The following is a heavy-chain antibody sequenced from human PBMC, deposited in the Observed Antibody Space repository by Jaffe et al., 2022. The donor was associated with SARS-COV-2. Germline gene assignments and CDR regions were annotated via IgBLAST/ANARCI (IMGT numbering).Heavy chain of an antibody. CDR1: GFTFSDYY. Sequence: QVQLVESGGGLVKPGGSLRLSCAASGFTFSDYYMSWIRQAPGKGLEWVSYISSSGSTIYYADSVKGRFTISRDNAKNSLYLQMNSLRAEDTAVYYCARSCSSTSCYPTAGYYGMDVWGQGTTVTVSS. J-gene: IGHJ6*02. D-gene: IGHD2-2*01. V-gene: IGHV3-11*01. CDR3: ARSCSSTSCYPTAGYYGMDV. CDR2: ISSSGSTI.